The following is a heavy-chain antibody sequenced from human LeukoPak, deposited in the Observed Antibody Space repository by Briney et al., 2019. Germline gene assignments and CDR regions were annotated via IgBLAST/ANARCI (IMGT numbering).Heavy chain of an antibody. J-gene: IGHJ4*02. CDR2: IYYSGST. Sequence: SETLSLTCTVSGDSISSYYWGWIRQPPGKGLEWIGYIYYSGSTNYNPSLKSRVTISVDTSKNQFSLKLSSVTAADTAVYYCASSYGPNYFDYWGQGTLVTVSS. CDR3: ASSYGPNYFDY. D-gene: IGHD5-18*01. CDR1: GDSISSYY. V-gene: IGHV4-59*01.